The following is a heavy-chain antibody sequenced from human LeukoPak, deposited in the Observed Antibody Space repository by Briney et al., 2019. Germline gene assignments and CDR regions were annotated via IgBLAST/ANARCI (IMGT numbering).Heavy chain of an antibody. D-gene: IGHD4-17*01. CDR2: IWYDGSNK. CDR3: ASGGYGEPFDY. Sequence: GGSLRLSCAASGFAFSSYSMNWVRQAPGKGLEWVAVIWYDGSNKYYADSVKGRFTISRDNSKNTLYLQMNSLRAEDTAVYYCASGGYGEPFDYWGQGTLVTVSS. CDR1: GFAFSSYS. J-gene: IGHJ4*02. V-gene: IGHV3-33*08.